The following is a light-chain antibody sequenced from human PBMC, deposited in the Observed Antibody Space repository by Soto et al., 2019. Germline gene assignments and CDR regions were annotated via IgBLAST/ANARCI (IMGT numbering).Light chain of an antibody. CDR3: KMWDDISDHSV. V-gene: IGLV3-21*04. CDR1: NIGIKS. J-gene: IGLJ1*01. CDR2: YDS. Sequence: SYELTQPPSVSVAPGETARITCGGSNIGIKSVHWYQQKPGQATVVVIHYDSDRPSGIPERFSGSNSGITATLTISRVEDEDEAEYYCKMWDDISDHSVFRTGTKVTVL.